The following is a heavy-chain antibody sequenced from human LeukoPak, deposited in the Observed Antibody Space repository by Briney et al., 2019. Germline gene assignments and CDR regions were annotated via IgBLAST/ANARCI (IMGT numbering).Heavy chain of an antibody. CDR2: VRGDSGDT. CDR3: ARPTYSGSYYWFDY. Sequence: PGGSLRLSCAASGFTFNIYTMAWVRQAPGKGLEWVSSVRGDSGDTYYTDSVKGRFTISRDNSKNTLYLQMNSLRAEDTAVYYCARPTYSGSYYWFDYWGQGTLVTVSS. V-gene: IGHV3-23*01. J-gene: IGHJ4*02. CDR1: GFTFNIYT. D-gene: IGHD1-26*01.